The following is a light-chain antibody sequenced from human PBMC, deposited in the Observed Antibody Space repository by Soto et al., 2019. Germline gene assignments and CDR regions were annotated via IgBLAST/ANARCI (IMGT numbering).Light chain of an antibody. J-gene: IGLJ2*01. CDR3: QTWASGIQV. V-gene: IGLV4-69*01. CDR2: LNSDGSH. CDR1: SGHSTYG. Sequence: QPVLTQSPSASASLGASVKLTCTLSSGHSTYGISWHQQQPDQGPRYLMKLNSDGSHNKGDGIPDRFSGSSSGAERYLTISSLQSEDEADYYCQTWASGIQVFGGGTKVTVL.